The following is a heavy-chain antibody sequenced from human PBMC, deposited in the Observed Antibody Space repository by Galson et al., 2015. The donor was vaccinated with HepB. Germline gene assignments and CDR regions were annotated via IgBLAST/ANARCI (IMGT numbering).Heavy chain of an antibody. CDR1: GFTFGDYA. CDR2: IRSKAYGGTT. D-gene: IGHD2-2*01. J-gene: IGHJ4*02. CDR3: TRALIVVVPAAIFGGIYFDY. Sequence: SLRLSCAASGFTFGDYAMSWFRQAPGKGLEWVGFIRSKAYGGTTEYAASVKGRFTISRDDSKSIAYLQMNSLKTEDTAVYYCTRALIVVVPAAIFGGIYFDYWGQGTLVNVSS. V-gene: IGHV3-49*03.